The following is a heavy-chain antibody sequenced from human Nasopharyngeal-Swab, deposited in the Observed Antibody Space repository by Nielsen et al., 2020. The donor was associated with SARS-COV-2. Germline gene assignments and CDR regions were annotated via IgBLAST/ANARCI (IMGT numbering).Heavy chain of an antibody. CDR1: RGTFRSYA. Sequence: SVKVSCKASRGTFRSYAISWVRQAPGQGLEWMGGIIPIFGTANYAQKFQGRVTITADKSTSTAYMELSSLRSEDTAVYYCARDSSDSYYGMDVWGQGTTVTVSS. J-gene: IGHJ6*02. CDR2: IIPIFGTA. CDR3: ARDSSDSYYGMDV. V-gene: IGHV1-69*06.